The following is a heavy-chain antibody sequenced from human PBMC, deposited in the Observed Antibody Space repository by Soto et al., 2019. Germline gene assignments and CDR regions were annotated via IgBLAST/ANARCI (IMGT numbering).Heavy chain of an antibody. CDR2: MNLRTGNT. Sequence: QVQLLQSGAEVKKPGASLKVPCKASGYTFTSYDIIWVRQATGQGLEWMGWMNLRTGNTDRAQKFQDRLTMTRNTSISTAYMELSSLSLEDTAVYSCATGLIIVAGGFDPWGQGNLVSASS. CDR1: GYTFTSYD. CDR3: ATGLIIVAGGFDP. V-gene: IGHV1-8*01. J-gene: IGHJ5*02. D-gene: IGHD6-19*01.